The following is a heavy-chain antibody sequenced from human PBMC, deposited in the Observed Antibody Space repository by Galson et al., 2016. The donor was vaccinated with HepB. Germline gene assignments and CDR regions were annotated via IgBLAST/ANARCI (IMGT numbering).Heavy chain of an antibody. V-gene: IGHV3-72*01. D-gene: IGHD1-26*01. CDR3: VAPRSSGSSQNFDY. CDR2: SRHKARSYST. CDR1: GLTFSDHY. J-gene: IGHJ4*02. Sequence: SLRLSCAASGLTFSDHYIDWVRQAPGKGLEWVGRSRHKARSYSTDYAASVRGRFTISRDESKNSLSRQMSSLKTEDTAVYYCVAPRSSGSSQNFDYWGQGTLVTVSS.